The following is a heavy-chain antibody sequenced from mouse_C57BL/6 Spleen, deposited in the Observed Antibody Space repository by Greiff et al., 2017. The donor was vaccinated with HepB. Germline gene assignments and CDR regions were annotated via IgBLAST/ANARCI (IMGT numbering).Heavy chain of an antibody. Sequence: VQLQPSGAELVKPGASVKISCKASGYAFSSYWMNWVKQRPGKGLERIGQIYPGDGDTNYNGKFKGKAPLTADKSSSTANMQLSSLTSEDSAVYFCARDLSVYVNYTWFAYWGQGTLVTVAA. CDR1: GYAFSSYW. J-gene: IGHJ3*01. V-gene: IGHV1-80*01. CDR3: ARDLSVYVNYTWFAY. CDR2: IYPGDGDT. D-gene: IGHD2-1*01.